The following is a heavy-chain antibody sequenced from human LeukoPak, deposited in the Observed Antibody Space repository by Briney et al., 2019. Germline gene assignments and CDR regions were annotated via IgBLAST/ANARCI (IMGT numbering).Heavy chain of an antibody. D-gene: IGHD4-23*01. V-gene: IGHV3-30*03. CDR1: GFTFSSYG. J-gene: IGHJ6*02. CDR3: ARDGGNNSWYGMDV. Sequence: PGGTLRLSCAASGFTFSSYGIHWVRQAPAPGQELESLMSIDGSNRYYADSAKGRFTISRENSKNTLYLQMNSLRVEDTAIYFCARDGGNNSWYGMDVWGQGTTVTVSS. CDR2: MSIDGSNR.